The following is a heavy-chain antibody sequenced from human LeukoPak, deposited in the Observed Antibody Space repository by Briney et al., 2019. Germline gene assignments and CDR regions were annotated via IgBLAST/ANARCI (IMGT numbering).Heavy chain of an antibody. D-gene: IGHD2-2*01. Sequence: PSETLSLTCTVTGGSISSTTYYWGWIRQPPGKGLEWIGSIYYSGSTYYNPSLKSRVTISVDTSKNQFSLKLSSVTAADTAVYYCVGVPAALSYWGQGTLVTVSS. CDR1: GGSISSTTYY. J-gene: IGHJ4*02. CDR2: IYYSGST. CDR3: VGVPAALSY. V-gene: IGHV4-39*01.